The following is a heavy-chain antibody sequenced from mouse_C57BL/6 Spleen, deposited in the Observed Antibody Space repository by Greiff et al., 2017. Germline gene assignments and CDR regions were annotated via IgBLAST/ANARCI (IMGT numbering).Heavy chain of an antibody. D-gene: IGHD2-5*01. Sequence: QVHVKQPGAELVKPGASVKLSCKASGYTFTSYWMHWVKQRPGQGLEWIGMIHPNSGSTNYNEKFKSKATLTVDKSSSTAYMQLSSLTSEDSAVDYCASYYSNYDFAYWGQGTLVTVSA. CDR2: IHPNSGST. V-gene: IGHV1-64*01. CDR3: ASYYSNYDFAY. J-gene: IGHJ3*01. CDR1: GYTFTSYW.